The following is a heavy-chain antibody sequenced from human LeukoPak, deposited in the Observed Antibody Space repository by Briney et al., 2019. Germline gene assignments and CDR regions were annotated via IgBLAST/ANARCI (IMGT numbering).Heavy chain of an antibody. CDR1: RFTFSSYA. CDR2: ISGSGGST. V-gene: IGHV3-23*01. D-gene: IGHD3-16*01. CDR3: AKDIYDPASLTKSPDYFDY. Sequence: GGSLRLSCAASRFTFSSYAMSWVRQAPGKGLEWVSAISGSGGSTYYADSVKGRFTISRDNSKNTPYLQMNSLRAEDTAVYYCAKDIYDPASLTKSPDYFDYWGQGTLVTVSS. J-gene: IGHJ4*02.